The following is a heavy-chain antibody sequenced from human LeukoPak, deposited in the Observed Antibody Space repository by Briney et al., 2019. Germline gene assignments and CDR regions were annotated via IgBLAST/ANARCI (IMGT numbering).Heavy chain of an antibody. D-gene: IGHD5-12*01. V-gene: IGHV4-31*03. CDR3: ARAEMATSYYFDY. J-gene: IGHJ4*02. CDR1: GGSISSGGYY. Sequence: SETLCLTCTVSGGSISSGGYYWSWIRQHPGKGLEWIGYIYYSGSTYYNPSLKSRVTISVDTSKNQFSLKLSSVTAADTAVYYCARAEMATSYYFDYWGQGTLVTVSS. CDR2: IYYSGST.